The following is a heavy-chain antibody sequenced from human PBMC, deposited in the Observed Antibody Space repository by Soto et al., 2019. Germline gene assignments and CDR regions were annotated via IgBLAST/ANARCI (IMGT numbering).Heavy chain of an antibody. Sequence: SVKVSCKASGSTFSSYAISWVRQAPGQGLEWMGGIIPIFGTANYAQKFQGRVTITADEPTSTAYMELSSLRSEDTAVYYCARDRVQYSYGDVEYYYYGMDVWGQGTTVTVSS. CDR1: GSTFSSYA. CDR3: ARDRVQYSYGDVEYYYYGMDV. J-gene: IGHJ6*02. V-gene: IGHV1-69*13. CDR2: IIPIFGTA. D-gene: IGHD5-18*01.